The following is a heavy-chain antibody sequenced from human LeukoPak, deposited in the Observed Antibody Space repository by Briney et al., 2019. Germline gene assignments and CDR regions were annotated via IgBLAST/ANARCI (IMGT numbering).Heavy chain of an antibody. CDR1: GYTFTSYY. V-gene: IGHV1-2*02. Sequence: ASVKVSCKASGYTFTSYYMHWVRQAPGQGLEWMGWINPNSGGTNYAQKFQGRVTMTRDTSISTAYMELSRLRSDDTAVYYCARLNYYDSSAGDYWGQGTLVTVSS. CDR3: ARLNYYDSSAGDY. CDR2: INPNSGGT. D-gene: IGHD3-22*01. J-gene: IGHJ4*02.